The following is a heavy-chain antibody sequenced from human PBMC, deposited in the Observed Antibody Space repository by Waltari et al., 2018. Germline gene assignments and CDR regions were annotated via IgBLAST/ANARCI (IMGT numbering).Heavy chain of an antibody. CDR2: INHNGNR. J-gene: IGHJ6*02. D-gene: IGHD2-8*02. V-gene: IGHV4-34*02. Sequence: QVQLQQWGAGQLQPSETLSLTCAAYGGSFSGYSWGWIRQPPGKGLEWMGEINHNGNRNYNPSLRSRVTMLIDTSRSQFSLKVNSVTAADTAVYYCVRLEDCSGPGGNCYSGDSFALDVWGQGTTVTVSS. CDR1: GGSFSGYS. CDR3: VRLEDCSGPGGNCYSGDSFALDV.